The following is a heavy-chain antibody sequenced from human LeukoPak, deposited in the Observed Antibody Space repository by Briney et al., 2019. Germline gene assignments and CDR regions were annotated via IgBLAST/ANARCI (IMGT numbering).Heavy chain of an antibody. Sequence: GGSLRLSCAASGFTFSSYAMNWVRQAPGKGLEWVSGISGSGGSTYYADSVKGRFTISRDNSKNTLYLQMNSLRAEDTAVYYCAKDTLRGYTYGYDYWGQGTLVTVSS. CDR2: ISGSGGST. V-gene: IGHV3-23*01. CDR3: AKDTLRGYTYGYDY. J-gene: IGHJ4*02. CDR1: GFTFSSYA. D-gene: IGHD5-18*01.